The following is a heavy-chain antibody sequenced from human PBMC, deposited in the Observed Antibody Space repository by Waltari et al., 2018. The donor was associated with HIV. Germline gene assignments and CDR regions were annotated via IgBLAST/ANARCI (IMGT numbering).Heavy chain of an antibody. D-gene: IGHD1-26*01. CDR1: GYPFTGYS. V-gene: IGHV1-2*04. CDR3: ARARPPYSGSPTAFDY. J-gene: IGHJ4*02. CDR2: INPNSGGT. Sequence: QVQLVQSGAEVKKPGASVTVSCKASGYPFTGYSMHWVRSAPGQGLEWMGWINPNSGGTNYAQKFQGWVTMTRDTSISTAYMELSRLRSDDTAVYYCARARPPYSGSPTAFDYWGQGTLVTVSS.